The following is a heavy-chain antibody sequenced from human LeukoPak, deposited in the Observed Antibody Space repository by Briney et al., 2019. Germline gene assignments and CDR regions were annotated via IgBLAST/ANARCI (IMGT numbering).Heavy chain of an antibody. CDR1: GGSISSGDYS. Sequence: TLSLTCAVSGGSISSGDYSWSWIRQPPGKGLEWIGYIYHSGRTFYNPSLKSRVTISVDTSKNQISLEVTSVTAADTAMYYCARDGGYGHYDYWGRGTLVTVSS. CDR2: IYHSGRT. D-gene: IGHD5-18*01. J-gene: IGHJ4*02. V-gene: IGHV4-30-2*01. CDR3: ARDGGYGHYDY.